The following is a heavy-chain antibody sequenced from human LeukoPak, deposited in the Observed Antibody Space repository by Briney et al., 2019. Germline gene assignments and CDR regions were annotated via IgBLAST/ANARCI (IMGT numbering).Heavy chain of an antibody. D-gene: IGHD1-26*01. CDR3: AKDYVGQVPDAFDI. CDR1: GFTFSSYA. J-gene: IGHJ3*02. Sequence: PGGSLRLSCAASGFTFSSYAMSWVRQAPGKGLEWVSVISGSGGSTHYADSVKGRFTISRDNSKNTLFLQMNSLRAEDTALYYCAKDYVGQVPDAFDIWGQGTMVTVSS. V-gene: IGHV3-23*01. CDR2: ISGSGGST.